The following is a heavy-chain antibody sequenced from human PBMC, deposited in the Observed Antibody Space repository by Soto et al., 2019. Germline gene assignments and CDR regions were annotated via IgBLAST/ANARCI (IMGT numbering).Heavy chain of an antibody. J-gene: IGHJ6*02. CDR3: ASPLYDYVWGSYRGYYYYGMDV. V-gene: IGHV4-34*01. D-gene: IGHD3-16*02. Sequence: SETLSLTCAVSGGSFSGYYWSWIRQPPGKGLEWIGEINHSGITNYNPSLKSRVTISVDTSKNQFSLKLSSVTAADTAVYYCASPLYDYVWGSYRGYYYYGMDVWGQGPTMTV. CDR1: GGSFSGYY. CDR2: INHSGIT.